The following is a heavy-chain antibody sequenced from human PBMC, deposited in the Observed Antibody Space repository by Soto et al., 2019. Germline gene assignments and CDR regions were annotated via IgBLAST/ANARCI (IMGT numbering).Heavy chain of an antibody. D-gene: IGHD1-1*01. J-gene: IGHJ6*02. CDR1: GGSISSYY. Sequence: PSETLSLTCTVSGGSISSYYWSWILQHPGKGLEWIGYIYYSGSTNYNPSLKSRVTISVDTSKNQFSLKLSSVTAADTAVYYCARAGNWNDMYYGMDVWGQGTTVTVSS. CDR2: IYYSGST. V-gene: IGHV4-59*01. CDR3: ARAGNWNDMYYGMDV.